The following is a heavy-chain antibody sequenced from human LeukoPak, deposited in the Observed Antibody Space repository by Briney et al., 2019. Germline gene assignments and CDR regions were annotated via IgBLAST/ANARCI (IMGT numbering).Heavy chain of an antibody. CDR1: DVSISSSNYY. D-gene: IGHD6-19*01. J-gene: IGHJ4*02. CDR2: IYYGGTT. CDR3: ARRGLAVAAH. V-gene: IGHV4-39*01. Sequence: PSETLSLTCTVSDVSISSSNYYWAWIRQPPGKGLEWIGGIYYGGTTYYSPSLKSRVTISADSSKNQFSLRLTSVTAADTAVYYCARRGLAVAAHWGQGSLVTVSS.